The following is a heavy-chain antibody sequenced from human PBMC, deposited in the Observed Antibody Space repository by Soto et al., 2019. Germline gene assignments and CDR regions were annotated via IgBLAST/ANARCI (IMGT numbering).Heavy chain of an antibody. CDR1: GYTFSNFW. D-gene: IGHD6-13*01. Sequence: GESLKISCRCSGYTFSNFWIAWVRHLPGKGLEWMGIIYPGDHETRYSPSFHGKVTISADKSINTAYLQWSSLEASDSAFYYCARSPRSSTYSDDCGQGALGTVSS. CDR2: IYPGDHET. CDR3: ARSPRSSTYSDD. V-gene: IGHV5-51*01. J-gene: IGHJ4*02.